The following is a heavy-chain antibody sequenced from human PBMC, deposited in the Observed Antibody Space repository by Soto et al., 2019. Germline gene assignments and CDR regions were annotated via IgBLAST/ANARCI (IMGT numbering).Heavy chain of an antibody. CDR2: IWYDGSNK. Sequence: GGSLRLSCAASGFTFSSYGMHWVRQAPGKGLEWVAVIWYDGSNKYYADSVKGRFTISRDNSKNTLYLQMNSLRAEDTAVYYCSRCAVAATHYCNYDHWGQGTLVTVSS. CDR3: SRCAVAATHYCNYDH. J-gene: IGHJ4*02. CDR1: GFTFSSYG. D-gene: IGHD4-4*01. V-gene: IGHV3-33*01.